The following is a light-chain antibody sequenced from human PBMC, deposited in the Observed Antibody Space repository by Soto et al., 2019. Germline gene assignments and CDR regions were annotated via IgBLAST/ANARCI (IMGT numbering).Light chain of an antibody. V-gene: IGLV2-14*01. J-gene: IGLJ2*01. CDR1: SSDVGGYNY. CDR2: EVS. CDR3: SSHTNTGTHVV. Sequence: QSALTQPASVSGSPGQSITISCTGTSSDVGGYNYVSWYQQHPGKAPKLMIFEVSNRPSGVSHRFSGSKSGNTASLTISGLQAEDEADYYCSSHTNTGTHVVFGGGTKVTVL.